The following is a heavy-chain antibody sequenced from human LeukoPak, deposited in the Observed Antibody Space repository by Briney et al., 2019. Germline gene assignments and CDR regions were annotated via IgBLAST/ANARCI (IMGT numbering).Heavy chain of an antibody. CDR1: GYSFTSYW. CDR3: ARRAFSSSSFSYYYFVDV. V-gene: IGHV5-51*01. Sequence: GESLKISCSGSGYSFTSYWIGWVRQMPGKGLEWMGVIYPADSDTRYNASFEGQVTISADISSRTAYLQWASLRASDSAVYYCARRAFSSSSFSYYYFVDVWGKGTTVTVSS. CDR2: IYPADSDT. D-gene: IGHD6-6*01. J-gene: IGHJ6*03.